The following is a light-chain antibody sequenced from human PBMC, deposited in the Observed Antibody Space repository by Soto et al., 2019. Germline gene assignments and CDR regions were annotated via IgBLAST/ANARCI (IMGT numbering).Light chain of an antibody. CDR1: QSVSSTY. V-gene: IGKV3-20*01. J-gene: IGKJ5*01. CDR2: GAS. CDR3: QQYGSSPIT. Sequence: SVLTQSPGTLSFSPGERATLSCRASQSVSSTYLAWYQQKPGQPPRLLVYGASSRATGIPDRFSGSGSGSDFTLAISRLEPEDFAVYYCQQYGSSPITFGQGTQPEI.